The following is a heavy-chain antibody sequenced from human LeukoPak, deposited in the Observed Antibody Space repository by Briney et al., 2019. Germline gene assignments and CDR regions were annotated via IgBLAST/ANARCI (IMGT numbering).Heavy chain of an antibody. D-gene: IGHD2-15*01. Sequence: PGGSLRLSCAASGFTFSSYNMNWVRQAPGKGLEWVSSISTSSSYIYYADSVKGRFTISRDNARNSLYLQMNSLRAEDTAVYYCAGDHEEYCSGGSCSRFDYWGQGTLVTVSS. V-gene: IGHV3-21*01. CDR2: ISTSSSYI. CDR1: GFTFSSYN. CDR3: AGDHEEYCSGGSCSRFDY. J-gene: IGHJ4*02.